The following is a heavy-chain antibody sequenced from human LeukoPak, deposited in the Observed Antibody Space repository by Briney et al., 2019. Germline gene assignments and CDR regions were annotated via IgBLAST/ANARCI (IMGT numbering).Heavy chain of an antibody. CDR1: GYNFANYG. CDR3: ARDRSVNDH. V-gene: IGHV1-18*01. CDR2: VSVYKGNT. Sequence: ASVKVSCKASGYNFANYGMSWVRQAPGQGLEWMGWVSVYKGNTQYAQKFQDRVTMTTDTSTSTVYMELRGLESDDTAVYYCARDRSVNDHCGHGTLVTVSS. D-gene: IGHD3-3*01. J-gene: IGHJ4*01.